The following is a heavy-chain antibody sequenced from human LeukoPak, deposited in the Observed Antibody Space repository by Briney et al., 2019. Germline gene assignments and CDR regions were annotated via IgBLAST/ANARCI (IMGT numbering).Heavy chain of an antibody. Sequence: GGSLRLSCTASGFSFDSYAMGWVRQAPGRGLEWISSITSGSTTLYYADSVKGRFTISRDNSKNTLYLQMNSLRVEDTAVYYCAKDLFGVYSSALDYWGQGTLVTVSS. D-gene: IGHD3-3*01. CDR2: ITSGSTTL. V-gene: IGHV3-48*01. CDR3: AKDLFGVYSSALDY. CDR1: GFSFDSYA. J-gene: IGHJ4*02.